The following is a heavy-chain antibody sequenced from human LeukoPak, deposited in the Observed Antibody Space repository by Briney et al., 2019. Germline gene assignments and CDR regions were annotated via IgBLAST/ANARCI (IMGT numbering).Heavy chain of an antibody. D-gene: IGHD2-2*01. CDR2: IIPILGIA. J-gene: IGHJ5*02. Sequence: GSSVKVSCKASGGTFSSYAISWVRQAPGQGLEWMGRIIPILGIANYAQKFQGRVTITADKSTSTAYMELSSLRSEDTAVYYCARGIPFQLLRRGPNWFDPWGQGTLVTVSS. V-gene: IGHV1-69*04. CDR1: GGTFSSYA. CDR3: ARGIPFQLLRRGPNWFDP.